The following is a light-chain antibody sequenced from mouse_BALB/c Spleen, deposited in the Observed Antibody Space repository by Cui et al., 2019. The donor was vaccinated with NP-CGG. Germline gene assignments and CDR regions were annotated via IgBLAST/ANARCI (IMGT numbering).Light chain of an antibody. CDR1: TGAVTTSHY. Sequence: QAVVTQASAPTTAPGETVTLTCRSSTGAVTTSHYANWVQEKPDHLFTGLIGGTNNRAPGVPARFSGSLIGDKAALTITGAQTEDEAIYFCALWYSNHWVFGGGTKLTVL. V-gene: IGLV1*01. CDR2: GTN. J-gene: IGLJ1*01. CDR3: ALWYSNHWV.